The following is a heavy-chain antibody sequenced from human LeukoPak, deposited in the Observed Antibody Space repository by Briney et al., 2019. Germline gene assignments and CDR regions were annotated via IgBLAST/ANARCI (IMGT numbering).Heavy chain of an antibody. Sequence: ASVNVSWKASGYAFTSYGISWVRQAPGQGLERMGWISAYNGNTNYAQKLQGRVTMTTDTSTSTAYMGLRSLRSDDTDVYYCARDSDSSGYPYFDYWGQGTLVTVSS. CDR1: GYAFTSYG. J-gene: IGHJ4*02. CDR3: ARDSDSSGYPYFDY. CDR2: ISAYNGNT. D-gene: IGHD3-22*01. V-gene: IGHV1-18*01.